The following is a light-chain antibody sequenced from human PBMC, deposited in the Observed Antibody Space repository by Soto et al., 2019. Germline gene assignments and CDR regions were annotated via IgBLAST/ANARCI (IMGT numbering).Light chain of an antibody. Sequence: QSALTQPASVSGSPGQSITISCTGTSADIGFYDYVSWYQQYPGKAPNLLIYGVTYRPSGVSNRFSGSKSGNTASLTISGLQAEDEADYYCSSYTSSNTLVFGGGTKLTVL. CDR1: SADIGFYDY. CDR3: SSYTSSNTLV. CDR2: GVT. J-gene: IGLJ2*01. V-gene: IGLV2-14*01.